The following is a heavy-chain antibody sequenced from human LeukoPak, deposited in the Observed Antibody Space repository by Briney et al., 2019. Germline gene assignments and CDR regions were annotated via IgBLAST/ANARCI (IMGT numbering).Heavy chain of an antibody. J-gene: IGHJ6*04. CDR3: AGGILTGYYMRYYYGMDV. CDR2: IIPIFGTA. V-gene: IGHV1-69*01. D-gene: IGHD3-9*01. CDR1: GGTFSSYA. Sequence: GSSVKVSCKASGGTFSSYAISWVRQAPGQGLEWMGGIIPIFGTANYAQKFQCRVTITADESTSTAYMELSSLRSEDTAVYYCAGGILTGYYMRYYYGMDVWGEGTTVSVSS.